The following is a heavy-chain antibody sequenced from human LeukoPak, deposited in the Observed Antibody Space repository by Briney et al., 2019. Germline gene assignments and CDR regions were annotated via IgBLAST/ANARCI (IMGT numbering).Heavy chain of an antibody. CDR3: ARERGAAGSFDY. CDR2: ISSSSSYI. V-gene: IGHV3-21*04. CDR1: GFTFSSYS. D-gene: IGHD6-13*01. J-gene: IGHJ4*02. Sequence: GGSLRLSCAASGFTFSSYSMNWVRQAPGKGLEWVSSISSSSSYIYYADSVKGRFTISRDNAKNSLYLQMSSLRAEDTAVYYCARERGAAGSFDYWGQGTLVTVSS.